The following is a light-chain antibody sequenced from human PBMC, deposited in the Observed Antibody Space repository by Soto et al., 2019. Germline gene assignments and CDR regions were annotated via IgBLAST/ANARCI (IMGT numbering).Light chain of an antibody. V-gene: IGKV3-15*01. CDR1: QSVNSN. Sequence: EIVMTQSPATLSVSPGERATLSCRASQSVNSNLAWYQQKPDQAPRLLIYGVSTRATGIPARFSGSGSGTEFTLTISSLQSEDFAVYYCQQYNNWPPYTFGQGTKLELK. CDR3: QQYNNWPPYT. J-gene: IGKJ2*01. CDR2: GVS.